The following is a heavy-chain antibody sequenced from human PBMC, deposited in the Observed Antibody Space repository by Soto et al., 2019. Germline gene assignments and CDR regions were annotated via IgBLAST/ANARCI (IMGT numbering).Heavy chain of an antibody. CDR1: GGSISSGGYY. V-gene: IGHV4-31*03. Sequence: SETLSLTCTVSGGSISSGGYYWSWIRQHPGKGLEWIGCIYYSGSTYYNPSLKSRVTISVDTSKNQFSLKLSSVTAADTAVYYCARVYGGDWRYFDYWGQGTLVTVSS. D-gene: IGHD2-21*02. CDR3: ARVYGGDWRYFDY. CDR2: IYYSGST. J-gene: IGHJ4*02.